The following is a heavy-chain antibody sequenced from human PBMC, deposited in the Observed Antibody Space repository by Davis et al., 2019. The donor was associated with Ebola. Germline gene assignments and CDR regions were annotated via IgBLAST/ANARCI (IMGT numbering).Heavy chain of an antibody. Sequence: ESLKISCTVSGGSISSYYWSWIRQPPGKGLEWIGYIYYSGSTNYNPSLKSRVTISVDTSKNQFSLKLSSVTAADTAVYYCARHLGWFDPWGQGTLVTVSS. J-gene: IGHJ5*02. CDR3: ARHLGWFDP. CDR2: IYYSGST. CDR1: GGSISSYY. V-gene: IGHV4-59*08.